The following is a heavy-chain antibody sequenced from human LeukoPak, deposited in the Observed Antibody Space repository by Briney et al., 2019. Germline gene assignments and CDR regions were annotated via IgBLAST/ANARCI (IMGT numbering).Heavy chain of an antibody. Sequence: SETLSLTCTVSGASISSYYWSWIRQTPAKGLEWMGNIHTSGGSSYYPSLKSRLTMSIDTSKNQLSLKLTSVTAADTAVYFCARLGSYHDFWGQGALVTVSS. CDR3: ARLGSYHDF. CDR2: IHTSGGS. D-gene: IGHD1-26*01. V-gene: IGHV4-4*09. CDR1: GASISSYY. J-gene: IGHJ4*02.